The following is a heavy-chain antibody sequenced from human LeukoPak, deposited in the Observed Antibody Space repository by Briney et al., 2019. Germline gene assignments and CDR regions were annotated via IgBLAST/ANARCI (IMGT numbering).Heavy chain of an antibody. CDR2: ISYDGSNK. V-gene: IGHV3-30*18. D-gene: IGHD3-22*01. CDR1: GFTFSSYG. Sequence: GRSLRLSCAASGFTFSSYGMHWVRQAPGKGLEWVAVISYDGSNKYYADSVKGRFTISRDNSRNTLYLQMNSPRAEDTAVYYCAKDLYYYDSSGYYYPNAEYYQHWGQGTLVTVSS. CDR3: AKDLYYYDSSGYYYPNAEYYQH. J-gene: IGHJ1*01.